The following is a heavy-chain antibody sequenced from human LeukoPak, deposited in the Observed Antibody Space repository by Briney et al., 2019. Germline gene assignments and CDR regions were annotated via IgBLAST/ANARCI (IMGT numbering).Heavy chain of an antibody. CDR2: IYYSGST. CDR3: ARGLYSSLGWFDP. Sequence: SETLSLTCTVSGGSISSYYWSWIRQPPGKGLEWIGYIYYSGSTNYNPSLKSRVTITVDTSKNQFSLKLSSVTAADTAVYYCARGLYSSLGWFDPWGQGTLVTVSS. CDR1: GGSISSYY. D-gene: IGHD6-19*01. J-gene: IGHJ5*02. V-gene: IGHV4-59*01.